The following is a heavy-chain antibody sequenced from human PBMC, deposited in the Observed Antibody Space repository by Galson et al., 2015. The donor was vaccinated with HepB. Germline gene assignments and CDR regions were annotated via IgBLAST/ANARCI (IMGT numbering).Heavy chain of an antibody. CDR1: GFTFSLFN. J-gene: IGHJ2*01. CDR3: ARVRKPYWYFDL. D-gene: IGHD1-14*01. V-gene: IGHV3-48*03. CDR2: ISTSSSTL. Sequence: SLRLSCAASGFTFSLFNMIWVRQAPGKGLEWVSYISTSSSTLYYADSVKGRFTISRDNAKDSLDLQMNSLRGDDTGIYFCARVRKPYWYFDLWGRGTLVTVPS.